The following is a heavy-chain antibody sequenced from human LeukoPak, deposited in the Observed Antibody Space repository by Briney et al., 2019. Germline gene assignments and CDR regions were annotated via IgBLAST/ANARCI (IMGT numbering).Heavy chain of an antibody. D-gene: IGHD3-16*01. CDR2: IYYSGNT. V-gene: IGHV4-59*12. CDR1: GASISRYY. CDR3: ARFRNFVSDI. Sequence: PSETLSLTCTVSGASISRYYWNWIRQPPGKRLEWIGDIYYSGNTNYNPSLKSRVTMSVDTSKTQFSLKVTSVPAADTAVYYCARFRNFVSDIWGQGTMVTVSS. J-gene: IGHJ3*02.